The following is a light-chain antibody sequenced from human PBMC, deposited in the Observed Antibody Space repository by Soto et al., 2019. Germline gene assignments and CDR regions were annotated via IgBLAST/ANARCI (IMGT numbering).Light chain of an antibody. CDR3: GAWDDSLNGHYV. J-gene: IGLJ1*01. V-gene: IGLV1-44*01. Sequence: QSVLTQPPSASWTPGQRVTISCSGSSSNIGSNTVNWYQQLPGTAPKLLIYSNNQRPSGFPDRFSGSKSGTSASLAISGLQSEDEADYYCGAWDDSLNGHYVFGTGTKVTVL. CDR2: SNN. CDR1: SSNIGSNT.